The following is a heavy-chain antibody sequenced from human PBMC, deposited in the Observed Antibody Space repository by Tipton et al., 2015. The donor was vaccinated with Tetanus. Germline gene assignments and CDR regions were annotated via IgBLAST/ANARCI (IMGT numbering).Heavy chain of an antibody. D-gene: IGHD2-21*02. V-gene: IGHV3-53*01. CDR3: ARGGVGTSMD. Sequence: SLRLSCAASGFTLSRYTMNWVRQAPGKGLEWVSIIYTGGTTTYADSVKGRFTISRDNSKNTLYLQMNTLTADDTAVYFCARGGVGTSMDWGQGTLVTVSS. J-gene: IGHJ4*02. CDR1: GFTLSRYT. CDR2: IYTGGTT.